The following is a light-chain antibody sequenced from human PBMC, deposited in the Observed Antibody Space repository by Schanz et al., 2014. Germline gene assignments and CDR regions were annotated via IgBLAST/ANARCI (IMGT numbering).Light chain of an antibody. Sequence: DIQMTQSPSTLSASVGDRVTITCRTSESISRWLAWYQQKPGKAPTLLIYDASRLESGVPSRFSGSGSATEFTLTISNLQPDDFATYYCQQYKNYWGFGQGTKVEIK. CDR2: DAS. V-gene: IGKV1-5*01. CDR1: ESISRW. CDR3: QQYKNYWG. J-gene: IGKJ1*01.